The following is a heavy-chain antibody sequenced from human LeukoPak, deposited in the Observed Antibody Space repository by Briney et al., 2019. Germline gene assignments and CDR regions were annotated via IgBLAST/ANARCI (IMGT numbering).Heavy chain of an antibody. CDR2: ISGSGGST. V-gene: IGHV3-23*01. J-gene: IGHJ5*02. CDR1: GFTFSSYA. D-gene: IGHD6-19*01. CDR3: VREVSGWPNNWFDP. Sequence: PGGSLRLSCAASGFTFSSYAMSWVRQAPGKGLEWVSAISGSGGSTYYADSVRARFTISRDNSKNTVDLQMSSLRAEDTAVYYCVREVSGWPNNWFDPWGQGTLVTVSS.